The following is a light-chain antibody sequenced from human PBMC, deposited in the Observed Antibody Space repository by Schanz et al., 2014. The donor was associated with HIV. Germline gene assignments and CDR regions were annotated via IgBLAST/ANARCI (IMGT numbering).Light chain of an antibody. V-gene: IGKV3-20*01. CDR2: GAS. J-gene: IGKJ1*01. Sequence: EIVLTQSPGTLSLSPGERATLSCRASQSLGGSQLAWYQHKPGQAPRLLIYGASSGATDIPDRFSGSGSGTDFTLTISGLEPEDFAVYYCQQFGISPPWTFGQGTKVEI. CDR1: QSLGGSQ. CDR3: QQFGISPPWT.